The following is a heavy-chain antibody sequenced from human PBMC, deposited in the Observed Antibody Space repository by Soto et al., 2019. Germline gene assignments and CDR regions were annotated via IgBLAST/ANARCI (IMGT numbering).Heavy chain of an antibody. CDR2: IYYSGST. V-gene: IGHV4-31*03. Sequence: TLSLTCPVPCGSIRSHGLERTLIRKHPGKGLELIGYIYYSGSTYYNPSLKSRVTISVDTSKNQFSLKLSSVTAADTAVYYCAGLRFLEWLLYDYWGQGTLVTVSS. CDR3: AGLRFLEWLLYDY. CDR1: CGSIRSHGLE. D-gene: IGHD3-3*01. J-gene: IGHJ4*02.